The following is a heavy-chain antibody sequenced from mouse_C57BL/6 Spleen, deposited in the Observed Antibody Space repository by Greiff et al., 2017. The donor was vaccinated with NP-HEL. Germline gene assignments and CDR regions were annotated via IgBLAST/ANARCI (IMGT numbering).Heavy chain of an antibody. CDR1: GYTFTSYW. V-gene: IGHV1-53*01. CDR2: INPSNGGT. J-gene: IGHJ4*01. Sequence: QVQLQQPGTELVKPGASVKLSCKASGYTFTSYWMHWVKQRPGQGLEWIGNINPSNGGTNYNEKFKSKATLTVDKSSSTAYMQLGSLTSEASAVYYCARWYYGSSYAMGYWGQGTSVTVSS. CDR3: ARWYYGSSYAMGY. D-gene: IGHD1-1*01.